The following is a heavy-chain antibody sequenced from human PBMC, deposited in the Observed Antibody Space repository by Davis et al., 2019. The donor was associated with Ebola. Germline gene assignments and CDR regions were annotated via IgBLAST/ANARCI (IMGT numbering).Heavy chain of an antibody. CDR2: ISSDGGIT. CDR3: ARGVLSYDTTGPPPAF. D-gene: IGHD2-8*02. CDR1: GFTFSRYW. Sequence: GESLKISCAASGFTFSRYWMHWVRQAPGKGLVYVSRISSDGGITSYADSVKGRFTISRDNAKSTLYLQMNSLRAEDTAVYYCARGVLSYDTTGPPPAFGGQGTLVTVSS. V-gene: IGHV3-74*01. J-gene: IGHJ4*02.